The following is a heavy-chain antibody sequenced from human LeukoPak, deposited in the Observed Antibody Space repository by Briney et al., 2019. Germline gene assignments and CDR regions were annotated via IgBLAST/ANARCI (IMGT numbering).Heavy chain of an antibody. CDR1: GGTFSSYA. Sequence: VASVKVSCKASGGTFSSYAISWVRQAPGQGLEWMGGIIPIFGTANYAQKSQGRVTITTDESTSTAYMELSSLRSEDTAVYYCARELLDGEDHYYYYMDVWGKGTTVTVSS. CDR3: ARELLDGEDHYYYYMDV. CDR2: IIPIFGTA. D-gene: IGHD3-3*01. V-gene: IGHV1-69*05. J-gene: IGHJ6*03.